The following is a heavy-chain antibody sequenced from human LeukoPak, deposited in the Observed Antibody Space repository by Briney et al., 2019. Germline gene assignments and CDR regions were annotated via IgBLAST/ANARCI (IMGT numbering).Heavy chain of an antibody. J-gene: IGHJ4*02. V-gene: IGHV3-23*01. CDR1: GFTFSSYA. CDR3: AKRITGTTNVSDY. CDR2: ISGSGDST. Sequence: PGGSLRLSCAASGFTFSSYAMSWVRQAPGKGLEWVSAISGSGDSTYYGDSVKGRFTISRDNSKNTLYLQMNSLRAEDTAVYYCAKRITGTTNVSDYWGQGTLVTVSS. D-gene: IGHD1-7*01.